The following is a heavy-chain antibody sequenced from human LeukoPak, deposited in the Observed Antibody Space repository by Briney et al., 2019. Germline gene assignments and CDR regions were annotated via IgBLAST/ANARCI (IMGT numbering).Heavy chain of an antibody. Sequence: PGGSLRLSCAASGFTFSSYAMSWVRQAPGKGLEWVSGINWNGGSTGYADSVKGRFTISRDNAKNSLYLQMNSLRAEDTALYHCARAPHYYYYYMDVWGKGTTVTVSS. CDR3: ARAPHYYYYYMDV. J-gene: IGHJ6*03. CDR1: GFTFSSYA. V-gene: IGHV3-20*01. CDR2: INWNGGST.